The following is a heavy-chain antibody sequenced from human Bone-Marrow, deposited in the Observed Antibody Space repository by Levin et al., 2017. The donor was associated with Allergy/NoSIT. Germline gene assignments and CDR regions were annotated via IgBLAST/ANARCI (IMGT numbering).Heavy chain of an antibody. CDR3: ARGGCSATSCLDY. CDR1: GFTFSSSY. Sequence: LSLTCAASGFTFSSSYMHWVRQAPGKGLAWVSNIHTDTSVTNYADSVKGRFTISRDNAKNTLYLQMNSLRAEDTAVYYCARGGCSATSCLDYWGQGTLVTVSP. D-gene: IGHD2-15*01. V-gene: IGHV3-74*01. J-gene: IGHJ4*02. CDR2: IHTDTSVT.